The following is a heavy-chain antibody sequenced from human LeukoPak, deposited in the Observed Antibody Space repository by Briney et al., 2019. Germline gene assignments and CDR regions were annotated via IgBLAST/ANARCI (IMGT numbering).Heavy chain of an antibody. V-gene: IGHV4-39*01. Sequence: SETLPLTCTVSGGSINTNNYYWGWIRQPPGKGLEWIGTIYYSGSTYYNPSLKSRVAVSVDTSKNQFSLKLSSVTAADTAVYYCARHPRPWQQLTPWGQGTLVTVSS. CDR3: ARHPRPWQQLTP. J-gene: IGHJ5*02. CDR1: GGSINTNNYY. CDR2: IYYSGST. D-gene: IGHD6-13*01.